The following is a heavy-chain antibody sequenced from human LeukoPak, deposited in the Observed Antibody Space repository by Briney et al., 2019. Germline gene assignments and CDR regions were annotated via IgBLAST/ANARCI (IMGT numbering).Heavy chain of an antibody. J-gene: IGHJ5*02. CDR2: IYYSGST. CDR3: ARAPTYYYDSSGYLGVSWFDP. Sequence: SETLSLTCTVSGGSISSSSYYWGWIRQPPGKGLEWIGSIYYSGSTCYNPSLKSRVTISVDTSKNQFSLKLSSVTAADTAVYYCARAPTYYYDSSGYLGVSWFDPWGQGTLVTVSS. D-gene: IGHD3-22*01. V-gene: IGHV4-39*07. CDR1: GGSISSSSYY.